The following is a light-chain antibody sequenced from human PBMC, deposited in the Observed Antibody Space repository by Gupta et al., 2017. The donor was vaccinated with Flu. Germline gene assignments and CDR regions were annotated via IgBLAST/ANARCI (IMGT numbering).Light chain of an antibody. J-gene: IGKJ4*01. CDR3: QLLNGYPLT. CDR2: DGS. CDR1: RELRNY. Sequence: PSLLSASVGDIVTIACRARRELRNYLAWYHQKPGKAPKLLLYDGSTLQTAVPSRFSGSGSGTNFTLTIISLLPEDFASYYCQLLNGYPLTFGGGTTVDIK. V-gene: IGKV1-9*01.